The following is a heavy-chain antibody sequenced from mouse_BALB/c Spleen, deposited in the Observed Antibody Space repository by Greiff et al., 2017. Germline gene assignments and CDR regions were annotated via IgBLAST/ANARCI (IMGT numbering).Heavy chain of an antibody. D-gene: IGHD2-4*01. CDR1: GFAFSSYD. V-gene: IGHV5-12-1*01. J-gene: IGHJ2*01. CDR2: ISSGGGST. CDR3: ARHGGITFFGY. Sequence: EVKLMESGGGLVKPGGSLKLSCAASGFAFSSYDMSWVRQTPEKRLEWVAYISSGGGSTYYPDTVKGRFTISRDNAKNTLYLQMSSLKSEDTAMYYCARHGGITFFGYWGQGTTLTVSS.